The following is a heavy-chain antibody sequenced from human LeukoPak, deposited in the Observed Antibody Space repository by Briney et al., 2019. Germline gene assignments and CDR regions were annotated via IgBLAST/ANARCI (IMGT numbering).Heavy chain of an antibody. D-gene: IGHD2-21*02. V-gene: IGHV3-33*01. J-gene: IGHJ6*02. CDR3: ARDLAYCGGDCYSYYYGMDV. CDR1: GFTFSSYG. CDR2: IWYDGSNK. Sequence: QPGRSLRLSCAASGFTFSSYGMHWVRQAPAKGLEWVAVIWYDGSNKYYADSVKGRFTISRDNSKNTLHLQMNSLRDEDTAVYYCARDLAYCGGDCYSYYYGMDVWGQGTTVTVSS.